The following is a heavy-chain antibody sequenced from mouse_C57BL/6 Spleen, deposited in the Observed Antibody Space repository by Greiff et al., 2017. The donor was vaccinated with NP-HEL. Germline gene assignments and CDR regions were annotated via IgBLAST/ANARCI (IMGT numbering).Heavy chain of an antibody. Sequence: EVKLVESEGGLVQPGSSIKLSCTASGFTFSDYYMAWVRQVPEKGLEWVANINYDGSSTYYLDSLKSRFIISRDNAKNILYLQMSSLKSEDTATYYCARGGGPYYYGSSYGFAYWGQGTLVTVSA. CDR3: ARGGGPYYYGSSYGFAY. V-gene: IGHV5-16*01. J-gene: IGHJ3*01. CDR1: GFTFSDYY. D-gene: IGHD1-1*01. CDR2: INYDGSST.